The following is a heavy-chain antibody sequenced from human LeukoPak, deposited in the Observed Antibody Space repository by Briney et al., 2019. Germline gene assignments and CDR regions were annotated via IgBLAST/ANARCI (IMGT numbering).Heavy chain of an antibody. Sequence: GGSLRLSCAASGFAFDDYGMSWVRQAPGKGLEGVSGINWNGGRTGYADSVKGRFTISRDNAKNSLYLQMNSLRVEDTALSYCARDDQVGATGYYGMDVWGQGTTVTVSS. D-gene: IGHD1-26*01. CDR2: INWNGGRT. V-gene: IGHV3-20*04. J-gene: IGHJ6*02. CDR1: GFAFDDYG. CDR3: ARDDQVGATGYYGMDV.